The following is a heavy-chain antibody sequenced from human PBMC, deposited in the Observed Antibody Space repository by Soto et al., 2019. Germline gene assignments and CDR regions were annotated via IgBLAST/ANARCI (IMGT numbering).Heavy chain of an antibody. CDR2: IYYTGTT. CDR1: VVSISNANYY. V-gene: IGHV4-31*03. J-gene: IGHJ5*02. Sequence: TLSLTCTFSVVSISNANYYCSWIRHHPGKGLEWIGYIYYTGTTYYSPSLESRVAISVDTSQNQFSLKLGAVTAADTAVYFCARASISRCRDRSCNAWFEPWGEGTRCNVSS. D-gene: IGHD2-15*01. CDR3: ARASISRCRDRSCNAWFEP.